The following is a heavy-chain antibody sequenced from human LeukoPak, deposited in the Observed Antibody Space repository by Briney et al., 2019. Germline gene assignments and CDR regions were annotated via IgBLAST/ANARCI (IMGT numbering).Heavy chain of an antibody. D-gene: IGHD2-15*01. J-gene: IGHJ4*02. V-gene: IGHV3-74*01. Sequence: PGGSLTLSCAASGFTFSSYWMHWVRQAPGKGLVWVSLIKGDGSSTSYADSVKGRFTISRDNAKNTVYLQMNSLRAEDTAVYYCARDRGYSVDYWGQGTLVTVSS. CDR2: IKGDGSST. CDR1: GFTFSSYW. CDR3: ARDRGYSVDY.